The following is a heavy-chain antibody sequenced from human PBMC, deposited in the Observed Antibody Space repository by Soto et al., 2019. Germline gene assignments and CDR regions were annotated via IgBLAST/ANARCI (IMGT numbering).Heavy chain of an antibody. Sequence: ASVKVSCKASGYTFTGHYMHWVRQAPGQGLEWMGVIHPNGGPTVYAQNFQGRLVLTTDTTTSTVYMELSSLRSEDTAVYYCAALWGPDIAVAVQGDHDAFDIWGQGTMVTVSS. CDR1: GYTFTGHY. D-gene: IGHD6-19*01. V-gene: IGHV1-46*01. CDR2: IHPNGGPT. CDR3: AALWGPDIAVAVQGDHDAFDI. J-gene: IGHJ3*02.